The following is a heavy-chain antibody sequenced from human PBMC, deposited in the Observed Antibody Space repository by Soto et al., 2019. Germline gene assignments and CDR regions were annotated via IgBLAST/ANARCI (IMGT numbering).Heavy chain of an antibody. V-gene: IGHV4-30-2*01. J-gene: IGHJ6*02. CDR3: ARDRSIAVAGEYYYYYGMDV. CDR1: GGSIRSGGCS. CDR2: IYHSGST. Sequence: PSETLSLTCAVSGGSIRSGGCSWSWIRQPPGKGLEWIGYIYHSGSTYYNPSLKSRVTISVDRSKNQFSLKLSSVTAADTAVYYCARDRSIAVAGEYYYYYGMDVWGQGTTVTVSS. D-gene: IGHD6-19*01.